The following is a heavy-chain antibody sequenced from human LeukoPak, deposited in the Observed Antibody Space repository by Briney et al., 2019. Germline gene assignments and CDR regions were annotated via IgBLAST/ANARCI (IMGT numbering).Heavy chain of an antibody. CDR2: IYYSGST. J-gene: IGHJ4*02. V-gene: IGHV4-39*01. Sequence: WVRQAPGKGLEWIGSIYYSGSTYYNPSLKSRVTISVDTSKNQFSLKLSSVTAADTAVYYCARHDQYYYDSSGYYVDLFDYWGQGTLVTVSS. CDR3: ARHDQYYYDSSGYYVDLFDY. D-gene: IGHD3-22*01.